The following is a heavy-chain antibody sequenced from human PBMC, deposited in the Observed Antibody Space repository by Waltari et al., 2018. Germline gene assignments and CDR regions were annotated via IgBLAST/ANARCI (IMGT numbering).Heavy chain of an antibody. CDR2: IDTTGNHI. V-gene: IGHV3-21*02. Sequence: EVRLLESGGGLVKPGGSLRLAWEASGFTFSLDNLHWVSQAPGKGPEWVSSIDTTGNHIYYSDPVRGRFTISRDNAQNSLFLQLNSLRGEDTALYYCARVQHCGPGSCYSSAMDVWGQGTAVTVSS. CDR1: GFTFSLDN. CDR3: ARVQHCGPGSCYSSAMDV. J-gene: IGHJ6*02. D-gene: IGHD2-15*01.